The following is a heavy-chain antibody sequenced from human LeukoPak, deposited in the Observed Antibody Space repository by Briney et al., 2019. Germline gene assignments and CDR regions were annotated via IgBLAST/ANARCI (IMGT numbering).Heavy chain of an antibody. J-gene: IGHJ4*02. V-gene: IGHV1-69*13. Sequence: GASVKVSCKASGGTFSSYAISWVRQAPGQGLEWMGGIIPIFGTANYAQKFQGRVTITAGESASTAYMELSSLRSEDTAVYYCARAVDSSNWSHPFDYWGQGTLVTVSS. D-gene: IGHD6-13*01. CDR3: ARAVDSSNWSHPFDY. CDR2: IIPIFGTA. CDR1: GGTFSSYA.